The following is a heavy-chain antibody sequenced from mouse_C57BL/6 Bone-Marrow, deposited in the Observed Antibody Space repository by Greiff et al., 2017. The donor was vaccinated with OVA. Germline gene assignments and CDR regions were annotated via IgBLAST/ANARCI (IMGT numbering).Heavy chain of an antibody. D-gene: IGHD1-1*01. V-gene: IGHV1-15*01. CDR2: IDPETGGT. CDR1: GYTFTDYE. CDR3: TRLALIEYYGSYWYVDV. Sequence: QVQLKESGAELVRPGASVTLSCKASGYTFTDYEMHWVKQTPVHGLEWIGAIDPETGGTAYNQKFKGKAILTADKSSSTAYMELRSRTSEDSAVYYCTRLALIEYYGSYWYVDVGGTGTTVTVSS. J-gene: IGHJ1*03.